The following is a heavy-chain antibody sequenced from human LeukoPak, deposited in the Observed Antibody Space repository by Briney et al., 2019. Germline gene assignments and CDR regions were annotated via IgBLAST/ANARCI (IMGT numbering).Heavy chain of an antibody. CDR2: IYYGGST. Sequence: PSETLSLTCTVSGGSISSYYWSWIRQPPGKGLEWIGYIYYGGSTNYNPSLKSRVTISVDTSKNQFSLKLSSVTAADTAVYYCARLDYDILTGPFDYWGQGTLVTVSS. D-gene: IGHD3-9*01. CDR1: GGSISSYY. J-gene: IGHJ4*02. CDR3: ARLDYDILTGPFDY. V-gene: IGHV4-59*08.